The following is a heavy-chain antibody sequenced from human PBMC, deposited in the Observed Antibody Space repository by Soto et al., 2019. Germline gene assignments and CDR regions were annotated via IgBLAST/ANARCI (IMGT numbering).Heavy chain of an antibody. D-gene: IGHD3-10*01. Sequence: ASVKVSCKASGYTFTIYAMHWVRQAPGQRLEWMGWINAGNGNTKYSQKFQGRVTITRDTSASTAYMELSSLRSEDTAVYYCARDVQVDTMVRGRLDAFDIWGQGTMLTVSS. CDR1: GYTFTIYA. V-gene: IGHV1-3*01. J-gene: IGHJ3*02. CDR2: INAGNGNT. CDR3: ARDVQVDTMVRGRLDAFDI.